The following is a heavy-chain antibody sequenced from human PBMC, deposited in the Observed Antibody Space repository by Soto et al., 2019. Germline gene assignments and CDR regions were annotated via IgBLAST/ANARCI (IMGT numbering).Heavy chain of an antibody. V-gene: IGHV3-23*01. CDR2: INSDGTT. J-gene: IGHJ5*01. CDR3: ASRPRGSVAGTLDS. Sequence: QPGGSLRLSCAASGFTFSNYAMSWVRQAPGKGLEWVSVINSDGTTYYADSVKGRFFISRDNSKSTLCLQMNSLSVEDTAVYYCASRPRGSVAGTLDSWGQGSLVTVSS. CDR1: GFTFSNYA. D-gene: IGHD6-19*01.